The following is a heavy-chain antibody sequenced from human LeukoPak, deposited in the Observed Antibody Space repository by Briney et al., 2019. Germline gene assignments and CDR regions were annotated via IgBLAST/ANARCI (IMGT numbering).Heavy chain of an antibody. CDR1: GFTFSSYG. J-gene: IGHJ6*03. V-gene: IGHV3-23*01. CDR2: ISGTGGST. Sequence: GGSLRLSCAASGFTFSSYGMSWVRQAPGKGLEWVSAISGTGGSTYYADSVKGRFTVSRGNSKNTLYLQMNSLRAEDTAIYYCAKNGDRGAYCSGGSCYPYYYYYMDVWGKGTTVTISS. D-gene: IGHD2-15*01. CDR3: AKNGDRGAYCSGGSCYPYYYYYMDV.